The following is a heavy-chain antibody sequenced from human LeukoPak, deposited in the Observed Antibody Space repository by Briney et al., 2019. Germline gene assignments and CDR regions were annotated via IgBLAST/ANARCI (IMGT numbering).Heavy chain of an antibody. J-gene: IGHJ3*02. D-gene: IGHD4-17*01. CDR1: GGSISSGGYY. CDR2: IYTSGST. CDR3: ARDYGDYPDAFDI. V-gene: IGHV4-61*02. Sequence: PSQTLSLTCTVSGGSISSGGYYWSWIRQPAGKGLEWIGRIYTSGSTNYNPSLKSRVTMSVDTSKNQFSLKLSSVTAADTAVYYCARDYGDYPDAFDIWGQGTMVTVSS.